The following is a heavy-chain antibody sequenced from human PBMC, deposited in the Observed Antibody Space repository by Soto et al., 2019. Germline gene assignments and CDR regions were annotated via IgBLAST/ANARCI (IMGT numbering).Heavy chain of an antibody. V-gene: IGHV3-9*01. D-gene: IGHD6-13*01. CDR3: AKDMRGGSSSSRYYYGLDV. J-gene: IGHJ6*02. CDR2: ISWNSGTI. CDR1: GFTFDDYA. Sequence: EVQLVESGGGLVQPGRSLRLSCAASGFTFDDYAMHWVRQAPGKGLEWVSGISWNSGTIVYADSVKGRFTISRDNAKNXLXXKMNSLRGEDTALYYCAKDMRGGSSSSRYYYGLDVWGQGTTVTVSS.